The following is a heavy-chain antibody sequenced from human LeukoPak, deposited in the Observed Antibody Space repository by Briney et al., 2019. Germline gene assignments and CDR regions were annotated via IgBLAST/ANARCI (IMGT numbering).Heavy chain of an antibody. CDR1: GFTFSSYS. J-gene: IGHJ5*01. D-gene: IGHD3-22*01. CDR2: ISSSSSTI. V-gene: IGHV3-48*01. Sequence: GGSLRLSCAASGFTFSSYSMNWVRQAPGEGLEWVSYISSSSSTIYYADSVKGRFTISRDNAKNSLYLQMNSLRAEDTAVFYCARGPSFYFGSNVYYNWLDSWGQGTLVTVSS. CDR3: ARGPSFYFGSNVYYNWLDS.